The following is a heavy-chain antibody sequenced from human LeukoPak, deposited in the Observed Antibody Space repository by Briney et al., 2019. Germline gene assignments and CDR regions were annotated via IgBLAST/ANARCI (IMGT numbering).Heavy chain of an antibody. Sequence: SVKVSCKASGGTFSSYAISWVRQAPGQGLEWMGGIIPIFGTANYAQKFQGRVTITADESTSTAYMELSSLRSEDTAVYYCAREVDCSSTSRFHLNWFDPWGQGTLVTVSS. J-gene: IGHJ5*02. CDR2: IIPIFGTA. CDR3: AREVDCSSTSRFHLNWFDP. D-gene: IGHD2-2*01. V-gene: IGHV1-69*01. CDR1: GGTFSSYA.